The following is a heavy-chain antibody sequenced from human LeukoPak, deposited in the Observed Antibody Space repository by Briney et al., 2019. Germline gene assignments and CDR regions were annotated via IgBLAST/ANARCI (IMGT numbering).Heavy chain of an antibody. CDR1: GYTFTGYY. V-gene: IGHV1-18*04. CDR2: ISAYNGNT. Sequence: ASVKVSCKTSGYTFTGYYMHWVRQAPGQGLEWMGWISAYNGNTNYAQKLQGRVTMTTDTSTSTAYMELRSLRSDDTAVYYCARDVGGEVEMATIFDYWGQGTLVTVSS. D-gene: IGHD5-24*01. J-gene: IGHJ4*02. CDR3: ARDVGGEVEMATIFDY.